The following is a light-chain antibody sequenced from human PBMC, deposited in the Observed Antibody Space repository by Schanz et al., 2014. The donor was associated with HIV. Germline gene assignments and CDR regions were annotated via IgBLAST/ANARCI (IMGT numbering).Light chain of an antibody. V-gene: IGKV3-15*01. CDR1: QSVSSSY. CDR3: QQYNNWSPVT. Sequence: EIVLTQSPGTLSLSPGERATLSCRASQSVSSSYLAWYQQKPGQAPRLLIYGASTRATGVPARFSGSGSGTDFTLTISSLQSDDFAVYYCQQYNNWSPVTFGGGTKVEIK. CDR2: GAS. J-gene: IGKJ4*01.